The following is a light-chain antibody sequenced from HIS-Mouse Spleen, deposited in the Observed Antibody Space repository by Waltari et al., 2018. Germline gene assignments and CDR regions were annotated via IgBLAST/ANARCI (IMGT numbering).Light chain of an antibody. CDR2: GAS. J-gene: IGKJ2*01. CDR3: QQYGSSPPDT. CDR1: QSVSSSY. V-gene: IGKV3-20*01. Sequence: ELVLTQSPGTLSFSPGARSTLSCRASQSVSSSYLAWYQQKPGQAPRLIIYGASSRATGIPDRFSGSGSGTDFTLTISRLEPEDFAVYYCQQYGSSPPDTFGQGTKLEIK.